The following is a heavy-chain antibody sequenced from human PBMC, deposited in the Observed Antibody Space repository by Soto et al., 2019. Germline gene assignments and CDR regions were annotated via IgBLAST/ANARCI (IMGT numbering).Heavy chain of an antibody. CDR3: AAVEAVAGRDYFDY. CDR2: ISAYNGNT. J-gene: IGHJ4*02. CDR1: GYTFTSYG. Sequence: ASVKVSCKASGYTFTSYGISWVRQAPGQGLEWMGWISAYNGNTNYAQKLQGRVTMTTDTSTSTAYMGLRSLRSDDAAVYYCAAVEAVAGRDYFDYWGQGTLVTVS. D-gene: IGHD6-19*01. V-gene: IGHV1-18*01.